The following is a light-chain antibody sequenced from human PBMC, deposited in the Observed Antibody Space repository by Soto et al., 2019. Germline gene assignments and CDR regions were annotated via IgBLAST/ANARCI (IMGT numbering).Light chain of an antibody. V-gene: IGLV2-14*01. J-gene: IGLJ2*01. CDR3: SSYTSSSTVV. CDR1: SSDVGGYNY. CDR2: DVS. Sequence: QSALTQPASVSGSPGQSITGSCIGTSSDVGGYNYVSWYQQYPGKAPKLMIYDVSNRPSGVSSRFSGSRSGYTASLTISGLQAEDEADYYCSSYTSSSTVVFGGETKLTVL.